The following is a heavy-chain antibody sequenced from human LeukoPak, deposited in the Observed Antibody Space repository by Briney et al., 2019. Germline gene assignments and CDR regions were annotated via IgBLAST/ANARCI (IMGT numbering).Heavy chain of an antibody. CDR2: ISSSSSTI. V-gene: IGHV3-48*01. CDR3: ARVVCSGGSCYSASDAFDI. CDR1: GFIFSQYS. D-gene: IGHD2-15*01. Sequence: GGSLRLSCAASGFIFSQYSMNWVRQAPGKGLEWVSYISSSSSTIYYADSVKGRFTISRDNAKNSLYLQMNSLRAEDTAVYYCARVVCSGGSCYSASDAFDIWGQGTMVTVSS. J-gene: IGHJ3*02.